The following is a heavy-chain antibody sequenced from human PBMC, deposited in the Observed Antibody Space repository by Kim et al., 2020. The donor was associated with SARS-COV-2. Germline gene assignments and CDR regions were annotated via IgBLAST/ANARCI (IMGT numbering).Heavy chain of an antibody. Sequence: GSTYYADSVKGRFTISRDNSKNTLYRQMSSLRAEDTAVYYCARIAAAGTLWGQGTLVTVSS. V-gene: IGHV3-64D*06. CDR2: GST. CDR3: ARIAAAGTL. J-gene: IGHJ4*02. D-gene: IGHD6-13*01.